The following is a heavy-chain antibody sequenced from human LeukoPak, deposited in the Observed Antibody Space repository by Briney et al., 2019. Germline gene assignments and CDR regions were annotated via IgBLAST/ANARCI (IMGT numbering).Heavy chain of an antibody. J-gene: IGHJ3*02. D-gene: IGHD2-21*01. CDR2: INPSGGST. Sequence: REASVKVSCKASGYTFTSYYMHWVRQAPGQGLEWMGVINPSGGSTSYAQKFQGRVTMTRDTSISTAYMELSRLRSDDTAVYYCARDRGIVVVNHDAFDIWGQGTMVTVSS. CDR3: ARDRGIVVVNHDAFDI. CDR1: GYTFTSYY. V-gene: IGHV1-46*01.